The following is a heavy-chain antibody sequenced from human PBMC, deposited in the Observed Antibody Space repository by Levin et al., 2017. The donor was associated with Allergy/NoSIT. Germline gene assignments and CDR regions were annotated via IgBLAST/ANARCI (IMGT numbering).Heavy chain of an antibody. CDR3: ATKRTRGSGSYYYFDY. J-gene: IGHJ4*02. V-gene: IGHV1-69*13. CDR1: GGTFSSYA. CDR2: IIPIFGTA. Sequence: SVKVSCKASGGTFSSYAISWVRQAPGQGLEWMGGIIPIFGTANYAQKFQGRVTITADESTSTAYMELSSLRSEDTAVYYCATKRTRGSGSYYYFDYWGQGTLVTVSS. D-gene: IGHD3-10*01.